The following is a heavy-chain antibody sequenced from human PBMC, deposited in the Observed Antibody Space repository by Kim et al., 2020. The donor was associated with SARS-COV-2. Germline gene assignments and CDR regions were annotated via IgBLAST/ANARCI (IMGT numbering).Heavy chain of an antibody. J-gene: IGHJ5*02. CDR2: MNPNSGNT. Sequence: ASVKVSCKASGYTFTSYDINWVRQATGQGLEWMGWMNPNSGNTGYAQKFQGRVTMTRNTSISTAYMELSSLRSEDTAVYYCARGLRFWYYYDSSGPGEWFGPWGQGTLVTVSS. V-gene: IGHV1-8*01. CDR1: GYTFTSYD. CDR3: ARGLRFWYYYDSSGPGEWFGP. D-gene: IGHD3-22*01.